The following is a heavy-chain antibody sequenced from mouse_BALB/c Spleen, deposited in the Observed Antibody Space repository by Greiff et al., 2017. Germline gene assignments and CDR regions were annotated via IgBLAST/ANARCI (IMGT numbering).Heavy chain of an antibody. V-gene: IGHV1-63*02. Sequence: QVQLQQPGSELVRPGTSVKISCKASGYTFTNYWLGWVKQRPGHGLEWIGDIYPGGGYTNYNEKFKGKATLTADTSSSTAYMQLSSLTSEDSAVYFCGGGPYYFDYWGQGTTLTVSS. CDR1: GYTFTNYW. J-gene: IGHJ2*01. CDR3: GGGPYYFDY. CDR2: IYPGGGYT.